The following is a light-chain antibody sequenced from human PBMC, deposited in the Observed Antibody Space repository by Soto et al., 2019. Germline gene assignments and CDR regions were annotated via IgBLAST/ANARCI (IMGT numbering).Light chain of an antibody. Sequence: QSVLTQPPSASGTPGQRVTISCSGSSSNIGSNYVYWYHQLPGTAPKLLIYRNNQRPSGVPDRFSGSKSGTSASLAISGLRSEDEADYYCATWDDSLSGDVFGTWTKVTVL. V-gene: IGLV1-47*01. J-gene: IGLJ1*01. CDR3: ATWDDSLSGDV. CDR1: SSNIGSNY. CDR2: RNN.